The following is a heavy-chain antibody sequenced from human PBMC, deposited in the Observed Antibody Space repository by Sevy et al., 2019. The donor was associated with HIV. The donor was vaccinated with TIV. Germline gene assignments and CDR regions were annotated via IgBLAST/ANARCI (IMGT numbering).Heavy chain of an antibody. CDR1: GFTFSDDS. Sequence: GGCLRLSCAASGFTFSDDSMNWVRQAPGKGLEWFAYISGRSSTISYADSVKVRFIVSRDNAMNSLYLQMNSLRAEDTAYSFCARQSGSYRRNDFDSWGQGTLVTVSS. CDR2: ISGRSSTI. J-gene: IGHJ4*02. V-gene: IGHV3-48*01. CDR3: ARQSGSYRRNDFDS. D-gene: IGHD1-26*01.